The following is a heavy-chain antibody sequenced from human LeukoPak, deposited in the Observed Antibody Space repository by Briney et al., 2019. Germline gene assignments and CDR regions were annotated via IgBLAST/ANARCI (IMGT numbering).Heavy chain of an antibody. J-gene: IGHJ4*02. D-gene: IGHD3-22*01. CDR2: IYHSGST. CDR1: GGSISSSNW. Sequence: SETLSLTCAVSGGSISSSNWWSWVRQPPGKGLEWIGEIYHSGSTNYNPSLKSRVTISVDKSKNQFSLKLSSVTAADTAVYYCARDRYYYDSSGTFDYWGQGTLVTVSS. V-gene: IGHV4-4*02. CDR3: ARDRYYYDSSGTFDY.